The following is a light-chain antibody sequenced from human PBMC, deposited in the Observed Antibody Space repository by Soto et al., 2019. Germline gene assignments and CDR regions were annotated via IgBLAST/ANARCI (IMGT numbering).Light chain of an antibody. J-gene: IGKJ5*01. CDR3: QQYGSSPT. CDR2: GAS. Sequence: EIVLTPSTGTLSLSPGERATLSCRARQSVSSSYLAWYQQKPGQAPRLLIYGASSRATGIPDRFSGSGSGTDFTLTISRLEPEDFAVYYCQQYGSSPTFGQGTRLEIK. CDR1: QSVSSSY. V-gene: IGKV3-20*01.